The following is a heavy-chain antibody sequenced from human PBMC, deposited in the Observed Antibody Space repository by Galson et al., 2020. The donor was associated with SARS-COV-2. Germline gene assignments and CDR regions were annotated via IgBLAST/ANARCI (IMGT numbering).Heavy chain of an antibody. CDR3: VIAHSYSSGWPQS. V-gene: IGHV4-34*01. CDR2: INHSGST. Sequence: SETLSLTCAVYGGSFSGYYWSWIRQPPGKGLEWIGEINHSGSTNYNPSLKSRVTISVDTSKNQFSLKLSSVTAADTAVYYCVIAHSYSSGWPQSWGQGTLVTVSS. CDR1: GGSFSGYY. J-gene: IGHJ4*02. D-gene: IGHD6-19*01.